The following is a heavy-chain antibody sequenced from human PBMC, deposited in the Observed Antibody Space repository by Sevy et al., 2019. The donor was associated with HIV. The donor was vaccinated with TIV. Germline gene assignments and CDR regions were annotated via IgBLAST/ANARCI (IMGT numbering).Heavy chain of an antibody. CDR2: IKSNSDGGTT. D-gene: IGHD3-10*01. Sequence: GGSLRLSCAASGFTFSSYTINWVRQAPGKGLEWVGRIKSNSDGGTTDYAAPVEGRFTMSRDDSENRVYLQINNLKADDTAVYYCATAPGTGYWGQGTLVTVSS. J-gene: IGHJ4*02. V-gene: IGHV3-15*01. CDR3: ATAPGTGY. CDR1: GFTFSSYT.